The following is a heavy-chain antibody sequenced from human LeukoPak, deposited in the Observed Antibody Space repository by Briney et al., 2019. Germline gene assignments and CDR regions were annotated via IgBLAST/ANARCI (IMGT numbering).Heavy chain of an antibody. CDR2: LNPNSGDT. CDR1: GYTFTAYY. CDR3: TRAAGTNDAFDI. V-gene: IGHV1-2*02. Sequence: ASVKVSCKASGYTFTAYYMHWVRQAPGQGLEWMAWLNPNSGDTNYAQKFQGRVTMTRDTSISTAYMELSRLRSDDTAVYYCTRAAGTNDAFDIWGQGTMVTVSS. J-gene: IGHJ3*02. D-gene: IGHD6-13*01.